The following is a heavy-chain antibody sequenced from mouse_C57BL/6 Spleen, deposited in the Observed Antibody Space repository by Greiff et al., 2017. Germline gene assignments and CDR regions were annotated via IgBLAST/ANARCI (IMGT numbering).Heavy chain of an antibody. CDR3: ARGGSKGAWFAY. V-gene: IGHV1-55*01. CDR2: IYPGSGST. CDR1: GYTFTSYW. Sequence: VQLQQPGAELVKPGASVKMSCKASGYTFTSYWITWVKQRPGQGLEWIGDIYPGSGSTNYNEKFKSKATLTVDTSSSTAYMQLSSLTSEDSAVYYCARGGSKGAWFAYWGQGTLVTVSA. J-gene: IGHJ3*01. D-gene: IGHD1-3*01.